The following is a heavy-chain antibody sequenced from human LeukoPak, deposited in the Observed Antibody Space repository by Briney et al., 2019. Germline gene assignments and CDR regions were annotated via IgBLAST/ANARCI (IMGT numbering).Heavy chain of an antibody. D-gene: IGHD2-21*02. Sequence: GGSLRFSCAASGFTFSSYAMSWVRQAPGKGLEWVSAISGSGGSTYYADSVKGRFTISRDNSKNTLYLQMNSLRAEDTAVYYCAKEGNCGGDCSNYYYYGMDVWGQGTTVTVSS. CDR2: ISGSGGST. CDR1: GFTFSSYA. V-gene: IGHV3-23*01. CDR3: AKEGNCGGDCSNYYYYGMDV. J-gene: IGHJ6*02.